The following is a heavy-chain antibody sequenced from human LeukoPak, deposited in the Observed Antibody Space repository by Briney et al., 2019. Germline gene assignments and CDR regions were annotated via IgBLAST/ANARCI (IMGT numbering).Heavy chain of an antibody. CDR2: ISGSGGST. Sequence: PGGSLRLSCAASGFTFSSYAMSWVRQAPGKGLEWVSAISGSGGSTYHADSVKGRFTISRDNSKNTLYLQMNSLRAEDTAVYYCAKEAMVRGVISARQYYFDYWGQGTLVTVSS. D-gene: IGHD3-10*01. CDR3: AKEAMVRGVISARQYYFDY. V-gene: IGHV3-23*01. J-gene: IGHJ4*02. CDR1: GFTFSSYA.